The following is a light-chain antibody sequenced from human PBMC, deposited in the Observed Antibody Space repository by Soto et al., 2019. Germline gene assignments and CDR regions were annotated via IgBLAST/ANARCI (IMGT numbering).Light chain of an antibody. V-gene: IGKV3-15*01. CDR1: QSVSSS. CDR2: GAS. CDR3: QQYNNWPPWT. Sequence: EIVMTQSPATLSVSPGERATLSCRASQSVSSSQLAWYQQKPGQAPRLLVYGASSRATGIPARFSGSGSGTEFTLTISSLQSEDFAVYYCQQYNNWPPWTFGQGTKVDI. J-gene: IGKJ1*01.